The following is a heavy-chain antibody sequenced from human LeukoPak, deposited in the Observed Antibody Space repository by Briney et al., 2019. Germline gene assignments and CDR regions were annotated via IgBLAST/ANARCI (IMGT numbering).Heavy chain of an antibody. J-gene: IGHJ4*02. CDR1: GFTFSDYH. D-gene: IGHD3/OR15-3a*01. CDR3: ASGRHDFLH. Sequence: GGSLRLSCAASGFTFSDYHMSWVRQAPGKGLEWVANINLDGTEEHYVDSSLKGRFTISRDNAKNSLYLQMTSLRVEDTAVYYCASGRHDFLHWGQGTLVTVSS. CDR2: INLDGTEE. V-gene: IGHV3-7*01.